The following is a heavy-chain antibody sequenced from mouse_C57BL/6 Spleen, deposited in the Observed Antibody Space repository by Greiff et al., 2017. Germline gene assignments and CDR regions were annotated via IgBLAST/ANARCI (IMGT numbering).Heavy chain of an antibody. V-gene: IGHV1-64*01. CDR2: IHPNSGST. Sequence: VQLQQPGAELVKPGASVKLSCKASGYTFTSYWMHWVKQRPGQGLEWIGMIHPNSGSTNYNEKFKSKATLTVDKSTSTAYMQLSSLTSEDAAVYDCASGTKGVAYYFDYWGQGTTLTVSS. D-gene: IGHD1-1*01. CDR3: ASGTKGVAYYFDY. J-gene: IGHJ2*01. CDR1: GYTFTSYW.